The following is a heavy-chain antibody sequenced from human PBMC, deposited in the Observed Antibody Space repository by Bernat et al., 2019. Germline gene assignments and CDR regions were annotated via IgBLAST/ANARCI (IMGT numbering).Heavy chain of an antibody. Sequence: EVQVVESGGGLVQPGGSLRLSCAASGFTFSSFEMNWVRQAPGKGLEWVSRINSDGSSTSYADSVKGRFTISRDNAKNTLYLQMNSLRAEDTAVYYCARALGRYYDSSGYTFDYWGQGTLVTVSS. CDR3: ARALGRYYDSSGYTFDY. CDR1: GFTFSSFE. CDR2: INSDGSST. J-gene: IGHJ4*02. V-gene: IGHV3-74*02. D-gene: IGHD3-22*01.